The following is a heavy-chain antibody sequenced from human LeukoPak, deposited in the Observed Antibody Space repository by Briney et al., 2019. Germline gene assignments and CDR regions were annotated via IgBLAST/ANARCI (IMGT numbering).Heavy chain of an antibody. CDR3: ARETSDYGDYNY. V-gene: IGHV3-21*04. D-gene: IGHD4-17*01. CDR1: GFTFSSYW. CDR2: ISSSGSYI. Sequence: GGSPRLSCEASGFTFSSYWMSWVRQAPGKGLEWVSSISSSGSYIYYADSMQGRFTISRDNSKNSLFLQMNSLRAEDTAVYYCARETSDYGDYNYWGQGTLVTVSS. J-gene: IGHJ4*02.